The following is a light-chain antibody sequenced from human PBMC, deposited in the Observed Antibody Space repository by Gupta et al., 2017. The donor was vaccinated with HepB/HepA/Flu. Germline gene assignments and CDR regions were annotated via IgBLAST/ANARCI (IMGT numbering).Light chain of an antibody. CDR1: QSLLHSNGYNY. J-gene: IGKJ1*01. CDR3: MQALQTSWT. V-gene: IGKV2-28*01. CDR2: LGS. Sequence: DIVMIQSPLSLPVTPGGPASISCRSSQSLLHSNGYNYLDWYLQKPGQSPQLLIYLGSNRASGVPDRFSGSGSGTDFTLKISRVEAEDVGVYYCMQALQTSWTFGQGTKVEIK.